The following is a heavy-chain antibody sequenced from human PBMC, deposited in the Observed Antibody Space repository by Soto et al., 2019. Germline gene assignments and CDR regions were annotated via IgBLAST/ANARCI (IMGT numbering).Heavy chain of an antibody. CDR1: GFSFSSYA. Sequence: GVSLRLSCAASGFSFSSYAMSWVRQAPPQGLEWVSSISTRGGRTYYADSVKGRFSISRDNSANAVYLDMDNLRAEDTGIYYCAKEFYYDASGQYSDLYFESWGQGALVTVSS. D-gene: IGHD3-22*01. CDR3: AKEFYYDASGQYSDLYFES. J-gene: IGHJ4*02. V-gene: IGHV3-23*01. CDR2: ISTRGGRT.